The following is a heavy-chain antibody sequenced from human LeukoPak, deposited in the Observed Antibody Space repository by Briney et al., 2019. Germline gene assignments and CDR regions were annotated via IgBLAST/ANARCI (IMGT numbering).Heavy chain of an antibody. CDR3: ARGRRTAVVTDFDY. V-gene: IGHV4-59*01. CDR1: GGSISNYY. D-gene: IGHD2-21*02. J-gene: IGHJ4*02. CDR2: IYYSGNT. Sequence: PSETLSLTCTVSGGSISNYYWSWIRQPPGKGLEWIGYIYYSGNTNYNPSLRSRVTMSVDTSKNQFSLKLTSVTAADTAVYYCARGRRTAVVTDFDYWGQGTLVTVSS.